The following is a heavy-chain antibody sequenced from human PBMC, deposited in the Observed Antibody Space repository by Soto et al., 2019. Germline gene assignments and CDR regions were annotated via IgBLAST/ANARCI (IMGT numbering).Heavy chain of an antibody. J-gene: IGHJ6*03. D-gene: IGHD2-2*01. Sequence: GGSLRLSCAASGFTFSSYAMHWVRQAPGKGLEWVGFIRSKAYGGTTEYAASVKGRFTISRDDSKSIAYLQMNSLKTEDTAVYYCTSSTPTSYYYYYYYMDVWGKGTTVTVSS. CDR1: GFTFSSYA. CDR3: TSSTPTSYYYYYYYMDV. V-gene: IGHV3-49*04. CDR2: IRSKAYGGTT.